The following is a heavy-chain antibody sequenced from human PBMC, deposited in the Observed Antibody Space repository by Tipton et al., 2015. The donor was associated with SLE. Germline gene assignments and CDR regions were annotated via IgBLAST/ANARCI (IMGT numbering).Heavy chain of an antibody. V-gene: IGHV4-34*01. D-gene: IGHD6-19*01. CDR3: ARAPKGEQWVGYFDY. J-gene: IGHJ4*02. CDR1: GGSFSGYY. CDR2: INHSGST. Sequence: TLSLTCAVYGGSFSGYYWSWIRQPPGKGLEWIGEINHSGSTNYNPSLKSRVTISVDTSKNQFSLKLSSVTAADTAVYYCARAPKGEQWVGYFDYWGQGTLVTVSS.